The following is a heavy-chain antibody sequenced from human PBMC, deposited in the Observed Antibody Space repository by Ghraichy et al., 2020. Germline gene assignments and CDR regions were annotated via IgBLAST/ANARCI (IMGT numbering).Heavy chain of an antibody. CDR2: INSDGSII. Sequence: SCADSGFTFSSDLMHWFRQASGKGPVWVSRINSDGSIINYAESVRGRFTISRDNAKNTLYLQMNSLRAEDTAVYYCVRDAFGPRDYWGQGTLVTVSS. V-gene: IGHV3-74*01. D-gene: IGHD3-10*01. J-gene: IGHJ4*02. CDR3: VRDAFGPRDY. CDR1: GFTFSSDL.